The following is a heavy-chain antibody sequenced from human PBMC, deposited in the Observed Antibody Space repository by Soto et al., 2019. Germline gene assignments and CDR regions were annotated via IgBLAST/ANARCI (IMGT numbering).Heavy chain of an antibody. CDR3: ARGFDYAGAFDI. CDR2: INPNSGGT. V-gene: IGHV1-2*02. Sequence: ASVKVSCKASGYTFTDYYMHWVRQAPGQGLAWMGWINPNSGGTNYAQKFQGRVTMTRDTSISTAYMELSRLRSDDTAGYYCARGFDYAGAFDIWGQGTMVTVAS. CDR1: GYTFTDYY. D-gene: IGHD4-17*01. J-gene: IGHJ3*02.